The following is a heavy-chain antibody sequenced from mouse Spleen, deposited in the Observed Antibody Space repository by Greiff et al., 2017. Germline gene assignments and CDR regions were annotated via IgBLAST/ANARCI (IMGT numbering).Heavy chain of an antibody. J-gene: IGHJ4*01. CDR3: TTGYYYDGSYAMDY. CDR1: GFNIKDDY. Sequence: EVQRVESGAELVRPGASVKLSCTASGFNIKDDYMHWVKQRPEQGLEWIGWIDPENGDTEYASKFQGKATITADTSSNTAYLQLSSLTSEDTAVYYCTTGYYYDGSYAMDYWGQGTSVTVSS. CDR2: IDPENGDT. D-gene: IGHD1-1*01. V-gene: IGHV14-4*01.